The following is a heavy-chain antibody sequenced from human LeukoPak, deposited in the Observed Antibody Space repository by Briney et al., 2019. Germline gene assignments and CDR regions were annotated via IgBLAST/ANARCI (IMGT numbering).Heavy chain of an antibody. Sequence: PSETLSLTCSVSGGSISSYYWSWIRQPPGKGLEWIGYIYYSGSTHYNPSLKSRVTISVDTSKNQFSLKLSSVTAADTAVYYCARDGYGDGVDYWGQGTLVTVSS. D-gene: IGHD2-21*02. CDR3: ARDGYGDGVDY. CDR2: IYYSGST. J-gene: IGHJ4*02. V-gene: IGHV4-59*01. CDR1: GGSISSYY.